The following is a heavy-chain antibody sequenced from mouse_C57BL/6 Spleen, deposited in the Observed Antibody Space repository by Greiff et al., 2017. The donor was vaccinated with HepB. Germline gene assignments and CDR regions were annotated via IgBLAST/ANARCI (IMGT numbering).Heavy chain of an antibody. V-gene: IGHV2-9-1*01. CDR2: IWTGGGT. CDR1: GFSLTSYA. CDR3: ARDRITTVVDYAMDY. J-gene: IGHJ4*01. Sequence: QVQLQQSGPGLVAPSQSLSITCTVSGFSLTSYAISWVRQPPGKGLEWLGVIWTGGGTNYNSALKSRLSISKDNSKSQVFLKMNSLQTDDTARYYCARDRITTVVDYAMDYWGQGTSVTVSS. D-gene: IGHD1-1*01.